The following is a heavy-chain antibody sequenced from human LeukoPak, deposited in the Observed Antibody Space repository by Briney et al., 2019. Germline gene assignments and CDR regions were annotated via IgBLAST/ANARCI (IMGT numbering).Heavy chain of an antibody. CDR1: GFNFSSYW. V-gene: IGHV3-7*03. J-gene: IGHJ4*02. Sequence: QTGGSLRLSCAASGFNFSSYWMSWVRQAPGKGLEWVANIKQDGSEKYYVDSVKGRFTISRDNAKNSLYLQMNSLRAEDTAVYYCARDRRGPFDYWGQGTLVTVSS. D-gene: IGHD3-10*01. CDR2: IKQDGSEK. CDR3: ARDRRGPFDY.